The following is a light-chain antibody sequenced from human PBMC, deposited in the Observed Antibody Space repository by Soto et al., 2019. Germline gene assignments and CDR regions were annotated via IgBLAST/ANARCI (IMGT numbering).Light chain of an antibody. Sequence: DIQMTQSPSSLSAFVGDRVTITCRASQSIATYLNWYQQKPGKAPKLLIYAASSLQSGVPSRFSGRGSGTDFTLTISSLQAEDFASYYCQQRLRTPPTFGGGTKVEIK. J-gene: IGKJ4*01. CDR3: QQRLRTPPT. CDR1: QSIATY. V-gene: IGKV1-39*01. CDR2: AAS.